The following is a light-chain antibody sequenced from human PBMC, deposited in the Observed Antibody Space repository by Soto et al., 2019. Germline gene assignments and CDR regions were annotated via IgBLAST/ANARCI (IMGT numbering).Light chain of an antibody. V-gene: IGLV3-9*01. CDR1: NIGSKK. CDR2: RDN. J-gene: IGLJ1*01. CDR3: QVWDSSTYV. Sequence: SYELTQPLSVSVALGQTARITCGGNNIGSKKVHWYQQKPGQAPVLVIYRDNNRPSGIPERFSGSNSGNTATLTISRAQAGDEADYYCQVWDSSTYVFGTGTKLTVL.